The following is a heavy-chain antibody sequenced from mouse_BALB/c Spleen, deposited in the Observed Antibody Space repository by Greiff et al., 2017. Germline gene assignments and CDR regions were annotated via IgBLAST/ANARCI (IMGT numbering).Heavy chain of an antibody. CDR1: GFTFSSYA. CDR2: ISSGGST. J-gene: IGHJ3*01. D-gene: IGHD2-4*01. Sequence: EVNVVESGGGLVKPGGSLKLSCAASGFTFSSYAMSWVRQTPEKRLEWVASISSGGSTYYPDSVKGRFTISRDNARNILYLQMSSLRSEDTAMYYCARGDYDGSFAYWGQGTLVTVSA. V-gene: IGHV5-6-5*01. CDR3: ARGDYDGSFAY.